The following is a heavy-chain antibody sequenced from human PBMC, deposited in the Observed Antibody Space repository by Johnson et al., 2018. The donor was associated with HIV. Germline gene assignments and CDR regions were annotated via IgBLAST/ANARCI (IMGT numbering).Heavy chain of an antibody. CDR3: ARGGRYYDPGALDI. Sequence: VQLVESGGGVVRPGGSLRLSCAASGFTFDDYGMSWVRQAPGKGLEWVAGINWNGGSRGYADSVKGRFTISIDNAKNSLYLQMNSLRAEDTALYYCARGGRYYDPGALDIWGQGAMVPVSS. V-gene: IGHV3-20*04. J-gene: IGHJ3*02. CDR2: INWNGGSR. D-gene: IGHD3-22*01. CDR1: GFTFDDYG.